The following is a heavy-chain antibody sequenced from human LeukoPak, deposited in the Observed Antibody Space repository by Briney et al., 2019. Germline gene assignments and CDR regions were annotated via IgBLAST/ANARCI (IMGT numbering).Heavy chain of an antibody. J-gene: IGHJ4*02. V-gene: IGHV5-51*01. D-gene: IGHD2-21*02. CDR1: GYSFTSYY. CDR3: ARHFRWHCGGDCYSLSVDN. CDR2: IFPDDSET. Sequence: GESLKISCKGSGYSFTSYYIGWVRQMPGKGLEWMGIIFPDDSETRYSPSFQGQVTISADKSISTAYLQWSSLKASDTAIYYCARHFRWHCGGDCYSLSVDNWGQGTLVTVSS.